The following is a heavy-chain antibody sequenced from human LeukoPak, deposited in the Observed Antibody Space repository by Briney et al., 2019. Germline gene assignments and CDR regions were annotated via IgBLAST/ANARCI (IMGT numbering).Heavy chain of an antibody. D-gene: IGHD3-9*01. V-gene: IGHV3-30*03. CDR3: ARVYSSPGFYSRDYYYMDV. CDR2: ISYDGSNK. J-gene: IGHJ6*03. Sequence: GGSLRLSCAASGFTFSSYGMHWVRQAPGKGLEWVAVISYDGSNKYYADSVKGRFTISRDNSKNTLYLQMNSLRAEDTAVYYCARVYSSPGFYSRDYYYMDVWGKGTTVTISS. CDR1: GFTFSSYG.